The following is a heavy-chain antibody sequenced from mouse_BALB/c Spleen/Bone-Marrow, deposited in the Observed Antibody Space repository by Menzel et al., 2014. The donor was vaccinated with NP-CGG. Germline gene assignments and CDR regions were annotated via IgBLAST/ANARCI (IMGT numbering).Heavy chain of an antibody. J-gene: IGHJ4*01. CDR1: GFTFSSYS. Sequence: EVKVVESGGGLVQPGGSLKLSCAASGFTFSSYSLSWVRQTPEKRLEWVAYIRNGGGSTYYPDTVKGRFTISRDNAKNTLYLQMSSLKSEDTAMYYCASQRGLRLDYWGQGSSVTVSS. V-gene: IGHV5-12-2*01. CDR3: ASQRGLRLDY. CDR2: IRNGGGST.